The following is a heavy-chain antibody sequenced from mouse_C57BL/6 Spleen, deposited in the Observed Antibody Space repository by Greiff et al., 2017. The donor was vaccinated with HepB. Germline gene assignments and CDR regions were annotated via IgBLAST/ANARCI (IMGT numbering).Heavy chain of an antibody. CDR3: AREDYDEGGMDY. CDR2: ISNGGGST. J-gene: IGHJ4*01. D-gene: IGHD2-4*01. V-gene: IGHV5-12*01. CDR1: GFTFSDYY. Sequence: EVHLVESGEGLVQPGGSLKLSCAASGFTFSDYYMYWVRQTPEKRLEWVAYISNGGGSTYYPDTVKGRFTISRDNAKNTLYLQMSRLKSEDTAMYYCAREDYDEGGMDYWGQGTSVTVSS.